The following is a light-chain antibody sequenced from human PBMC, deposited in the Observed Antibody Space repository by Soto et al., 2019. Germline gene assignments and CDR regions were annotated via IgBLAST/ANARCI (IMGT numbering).Light chain of an antibody. Sequence: EIVLTQSPGTLSLSPGERVTLSCRASQSVSSSYLAWYQQQPGQAPRLLIYGASSRATGIPDRFSGSGSGTDFALTISRLEPEDFAVYYCQQYGSSPLTFGGGTK. CDR3: QQYGSSPLT. CDR2: GAS. V-gene: IGKV3-20*01. J-gene: IGKJ4*01. CDR1: QSVSSSY.